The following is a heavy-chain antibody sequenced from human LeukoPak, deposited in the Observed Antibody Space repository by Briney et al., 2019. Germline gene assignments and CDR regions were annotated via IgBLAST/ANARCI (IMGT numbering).Heavy chain of an antibody. J-gene: IGHJ3*02. V-gene: IGHV1-18*01. Sequence: ASVKVSCKASGYTFTSYGVSWVRQAPGQGLEWMGWISAYNGNTNYAQKLQGRVTMTTDTSTSTAYMELRSLRSDDTAVYYCARDRYYDSSGYGNIWGQGTMVTVSS. CDR2: ISAYNGNT. D-gene: IGHD3-22*01. CDR3: ARDRYYDSSGYGNI. CDR1: GYTFTSYG.